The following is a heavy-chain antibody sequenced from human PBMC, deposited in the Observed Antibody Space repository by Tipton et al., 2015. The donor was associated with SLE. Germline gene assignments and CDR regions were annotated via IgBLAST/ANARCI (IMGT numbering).Heavy chain of an antibody. V-gene: IGHV4-31*03. Sequence: TLSLTCTVSSGSISSGGYYWSWIRQHPGKGLEWIGYIYYSGSTYYNPSLKSRVTISVDTSKNQFSLKLSSVTAADTAVYYCARRDRAAVAGTGWFDPWGQGTLVTVSS. D-gene: IGHD6-19*01. CDR2: IYYSGST. CDR3: ARRDRAAVAGTGWFDP. J-gene: IGHJ5*02. CDR1: SGSISSGGYY.